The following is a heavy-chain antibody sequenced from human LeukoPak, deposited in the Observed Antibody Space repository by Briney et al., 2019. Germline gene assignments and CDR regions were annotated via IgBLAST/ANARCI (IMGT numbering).Heavy chain of an antibody. J-gene: IGHJ4*02. Sequence: ASVKVSCKASGGTFSSYAISWVRQAPGQGLEWMGRIIPIFGTANYAQKFQGRVTMTEDTSTDTAYMELSSLRSEDTAVYYCATTSIKLEPLAFDYWGQGTLVTVSS. CDR1: GGTFSSYA. D-gene: IGHD1-1*01. V-gene: IGHV1-69*06. CDR2: IIPIFGTA. CDR3: ATTSIKLEPLAFDY.